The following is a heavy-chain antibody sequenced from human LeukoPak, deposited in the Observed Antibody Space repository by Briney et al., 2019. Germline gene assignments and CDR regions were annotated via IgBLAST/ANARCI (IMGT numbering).Heavy chain of an antibody. Sequence: SETPSLTCTVSGDSISSYYWSWIRQPPGKGLEWLGYIYYSGSTNYNPSLKSRVTISVDTSKNQFSLKLSSVTAADTAVYYCARDTGYCSSTSCPRPFDYWGQGTLVTVSS. D-gene: IGHD2-2*01. CDR1: GDSISSYY. J-gene: IGHJ4*02. V-gene: IGHV4-59*12. CDR3: ARDTGYCSSTSCPRPFDY. CDR2: IYYSGST.